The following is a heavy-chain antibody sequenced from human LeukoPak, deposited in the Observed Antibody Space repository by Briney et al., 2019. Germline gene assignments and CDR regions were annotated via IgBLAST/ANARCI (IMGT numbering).Heavy chain of an antibody. Sequence: ASVKVSCKASGYTFTSSAMNWVRQAPGQGLQWLGWISASNGNTNYAQKFRDRVTMSTDTSTGTAYLDVRSLTSDDTAVYYCARDHSNWNYAPDFWGQGTLVIVSS. CDR1: GYTFTSSA. J-gene: IGHJ4*02. D-gene: IGHD1-7*01. CDR2: ISASNGNT. V-gene: IGHV1-18*01. CDR3: ARDHSNWNYAPDF.